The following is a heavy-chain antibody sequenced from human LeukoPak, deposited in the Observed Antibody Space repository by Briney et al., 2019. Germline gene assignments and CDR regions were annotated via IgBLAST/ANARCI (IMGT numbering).Heavy chain of an antibody. CDR2: ISSSGSSI. J-gene: IGHJ4*02. Sequence: GGSLRLSCAASGFPFSIYEMKWPPRAPGKGLEGVSYISSSGSSIYYAHSVKGRFTISRDNAQNSLYLHMNSLRAEDTAVYYCARGLGFCNGVSCYRYYFHHWGQGALVSVSP. D-gene: IGHD2-15*01. CDR3: ARGLGFCNGVSCYRYYFHH. V-gene: IGHV3-48*03. CDR1: GFPFSIYE.